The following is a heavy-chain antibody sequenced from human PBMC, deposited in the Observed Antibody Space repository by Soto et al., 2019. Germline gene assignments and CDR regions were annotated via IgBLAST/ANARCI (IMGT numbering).Heavy chain of an antibody. V-gene: IGHV3-21*01. J-gene: IGHJ4*02. CDR2: ISSSSTYI. Sequence: GGSLRLSCAASGFTFSSYAMNWVRQAPWKGLEWVSSISSSSTYIYYADSVKGRFTISRDNAKNSLYLQMNSLRAEDTAVYYCARPLHYYDGSGYSAYWGQGTLVTVSS. CDR1: GFTFSSYA. CDR3: ARPLHYYDGSGYSAY. D-gene: IGHD3-22*01.